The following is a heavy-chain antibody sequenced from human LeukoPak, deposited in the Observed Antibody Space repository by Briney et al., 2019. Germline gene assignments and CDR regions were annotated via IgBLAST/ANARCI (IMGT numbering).Heavy chain of an antibody. CDR1: GLTVSSNS. CDR3: AKDRLLNCRGDCYIFDY. D-gene: IGHD2-21*02. V-gene: IGHV3-53*01. Sequence: GGSLRLSCAASGLTVSSNSMSWVRQAPGRGLEWVSFIYSGGSTYYADSVKGRFSISRDNSKNTLYLQVNGLRTEDTAVYYCAKDRLLNCRGDCYIFDYWGQGTVVTVSS. J-gene: IGHJ4*02. CDR2: IYSGGST.